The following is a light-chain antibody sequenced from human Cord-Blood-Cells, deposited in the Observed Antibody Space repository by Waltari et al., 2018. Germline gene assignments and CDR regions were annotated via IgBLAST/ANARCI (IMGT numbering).Light chain of an antibody. J-gene: IGLJ3*02. CDR2: DVS. Sequence: QSALTQPASVSGSPGQSITISCTGTSSDVGGYNYAPWYQQHPGKNPNLINYDVSMPPTGFYDRFSGSKSGNTASLTISGLQAEDEADYYCSSYTSSSTWVFGGGTKLTVL. CDR1: SSDVGGYNY. CDR3: SSYTSSSTWV. V-gene: IGLV2-14*01.